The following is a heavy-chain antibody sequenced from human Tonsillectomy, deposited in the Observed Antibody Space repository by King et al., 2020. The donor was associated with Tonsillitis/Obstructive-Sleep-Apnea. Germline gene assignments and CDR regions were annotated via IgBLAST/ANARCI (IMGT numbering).Heavy chain of an antibody. D-gene: IGHD3-10*01. CDR1: GFTFSSYA. V-gene: IGHV3-30*01. J-gene: IGHJ5*02. CDR2: ISYDGSNK. Sequence: VQLVESGGGVVQPGRSLRLSCAASGFTFSSYAMHWVRQAPGKGLEWGAVISYDGSNKYYADSVKGRFTVSRDNAKNTLYLQMNSRRAEDTAVYYCARDRDYYGSGRSSGGFDPWGQGTLVTVSS. CDR3: ARDRDYYGSGRSSGGFDP.